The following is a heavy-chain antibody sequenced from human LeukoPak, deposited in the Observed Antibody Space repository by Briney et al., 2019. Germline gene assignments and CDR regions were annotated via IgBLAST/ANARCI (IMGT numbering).Heavy chain of an antibody. CDR2: ISGHVHST. CDR1: TSTFTKSA. J-gene: IGHJ4*02. Sequence: GGSLRLSCAASTSTFTKSAMSWVRQAPGKGLEWVSSISGHVHSTYYADSVEGRFTISRDDSKNTLYLQMNSLRAEDTAVYFCARTRYDGTYFDFWGQGTLVTVSS. CDR3: ARTRYDGTYFDF. D-gene: IGHD1-26*01. V-gene: IGHV3-23*01.